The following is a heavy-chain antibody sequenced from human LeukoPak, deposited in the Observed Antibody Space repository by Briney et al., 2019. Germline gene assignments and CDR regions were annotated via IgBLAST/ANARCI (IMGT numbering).Heavy chain of an antibody. V-gene: IGHV1-18*01. CDR2: ISASNGNT. J-gene: IGHJ4*02. Sequence: ASVTVSFTTSGYDFISYGFSWVRQAPGQGLEWMGWISASNGNTKYAQKFQGRVTMTTDSSTNTAYMDLRSLRFGDTAVYYCVRDPGELIVATTFDYWGQGTLVTVSS. D-gene: IGHD5-12*01. CDR3: VRDPGELIVATTFDY. CDR1: GYDFISYG.